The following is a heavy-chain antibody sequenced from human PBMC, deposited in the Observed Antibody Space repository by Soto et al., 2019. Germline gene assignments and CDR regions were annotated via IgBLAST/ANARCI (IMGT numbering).Heavy chain of an antibody. V-gene: IGHV4-31*03. CDR2: IYYSGST. J-gene: IGHJ6*02. Sequence: QVQLQESGPGLVKPSQTLSLTCTVSGGSISSGGYYWSWIRQHSGKGLEWMGYIYYSGSTYYNPYLKSRVTISVDTSKIQFSLKLISVTAADTAVYYCARDPSAGKSPSWYYGMDVWGQGTTVTVSS. CDR3: ARDPSAGKSPSWYYGMDV. D-gene: IGHD3-10*01. CDR1: GGSISSGGYY.